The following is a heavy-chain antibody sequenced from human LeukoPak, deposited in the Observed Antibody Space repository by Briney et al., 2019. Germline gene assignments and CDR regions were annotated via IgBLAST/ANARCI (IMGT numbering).Heavy chain of an antibody. V-gene: IGHV1-2*02. D-gene: IGHD3-10*01. CDR2: TGPSNGDT. CDR3: TRDGWFGDLQYSHRNWFDP. CDR1: GYTFTGYY. J-gene: IGHJ5*02. Sequence: GASVKVSCKASGYTFTGYYLHWVRQAPGLGLEWMGWTGPSNGDTSYAQKFQGRVTMTWDTSISTVYMELSGLTSDDTAVYYCTRDGWFGDLQYSHRNWFDPWGQGTLVTVSS.